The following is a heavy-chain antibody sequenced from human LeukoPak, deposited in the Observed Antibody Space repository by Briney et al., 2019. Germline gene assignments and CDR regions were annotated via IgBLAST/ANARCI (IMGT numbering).Heavy chain of an antibody. CDR2: IYYSGST. CDR1: GGSISSSSYY. Sequence: SETLSLTCTVSGGSISSSSYYWGWIRQPPGKGLEWIGSIYYSGSTYYNPSLKSRVTISVDTSKNHFSLKLSSVTAADTAVYYCARVVQLWRSYYFDYWGQGTLVTVSS. J-gene: IGHJ4*02. D-gene: IGHD1-1*01. V-gene: IGHV4-39*07. CDR3: ARVVQLWRSYYFDY.